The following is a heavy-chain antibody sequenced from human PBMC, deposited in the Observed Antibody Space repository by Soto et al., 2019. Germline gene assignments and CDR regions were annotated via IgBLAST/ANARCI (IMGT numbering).Heavy chain of an antibody. CDR3: ARLTGTSVLDGFDI. V-gene: IGHV4-59*01. D-gene: IGHD1-7*01. J-gene: IGHJ3*02. CDR2: IFYTGNT. Sequence: KRSETLSLTCSISGVSSGTYYWNWIRQSPGKGLEWIGNIFYTGNTNSNPSLKTRITMSLDTSKNQFSLRLGSVTAADTAVYYCARLTGTSVLDGFDIWGQGTLVTVSS. CDR1: GVSSGTYY.